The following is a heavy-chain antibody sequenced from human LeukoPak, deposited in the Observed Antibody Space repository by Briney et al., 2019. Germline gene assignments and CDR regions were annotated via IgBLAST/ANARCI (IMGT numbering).Heavy chain of an antibody. Sequence: SETLSLTCTVSGGSISSYYWSWTRQPPGKGLEWIGYIYYSGSTNYNPSLKSRVTISVDTSKNQFSLKLSSVTAADTAVYYCARGDGYISFDYWGQGTLVTVSS. CDR2: IYYSGST. CDR3: ARGDGYISFDY. J-gene: IGHJ4*02. CDR1: GGSISSYY. V-gene: IGHV4-59*01. D-gene: IGHD5-24*01.